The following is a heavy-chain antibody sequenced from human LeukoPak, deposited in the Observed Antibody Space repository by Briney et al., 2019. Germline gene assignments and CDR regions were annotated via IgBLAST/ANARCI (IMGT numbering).Heavy chain of an antibody. CDR2: ISYDGSNK. CDR3: ARSTLGFGAGYFDL. J-gene: IGHJ4*02. V-gene: IGHV3-30-3*01. D-gene: IGHD3-10*01. CDR1: RFTFSSYS. Sequence: GGSLRLPCAASRFTFSSYSMHWVRQAPGKGLEWVAVISYDGSNKFYADSVKGRFTISRDNSMNTLYLQMNSLRTEDTAVYYCARSTLGFGAGYFDLWGQGTLVTVSS.